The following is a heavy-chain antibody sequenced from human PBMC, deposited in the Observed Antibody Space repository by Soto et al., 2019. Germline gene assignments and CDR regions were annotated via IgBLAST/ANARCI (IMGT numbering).Heavy chain of an antibody. Sequence: PSETLSLTCAVSGGSISSSNWWSWVRQPPGKGLEWIGEIYHSGSTNYNPSLKSRVTISVDKSKNQSSLKLSSVTAADTAVYYCARAGIGYCSGGSCSLGNWFDPWGQGTLVTVSS. CDR1: GGSISSSNW. V-gene: IGHV4-4*02. D-gene: IGHD2-15*01. CDR2: IYHSGST. J-gene: IGHJ5*02. CDR3: ARAGIGYCSGGSCSLGNWFDP.